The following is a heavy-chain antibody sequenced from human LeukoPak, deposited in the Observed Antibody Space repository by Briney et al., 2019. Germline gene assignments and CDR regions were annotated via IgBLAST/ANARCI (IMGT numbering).Heavy chain of an antibody. CDR1: GFTFSSYS. CDR3: AKGGSYRSQPYFDY. Sequence: PGGSLRLSCAASGFTFSSYSMNWVRQAPGKGLEWVSAISGSGGSTYYADSVKGRFTISRDNSKNTVYLQMNSLRAEDTAVYYCAKGGSYRSQPYFDYWGQGTPVTVSS. J-gene: IGHJ4*02. V-gene: IGHV3-23*01. CDR2: ISGSGGST. D-gene: IGHD3-16*02.